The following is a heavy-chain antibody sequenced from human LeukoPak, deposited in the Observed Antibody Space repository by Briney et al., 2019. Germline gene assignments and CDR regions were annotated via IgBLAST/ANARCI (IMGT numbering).Heavy chain of an antibody. CDR1: GFTFSSYG. J-gene: IGHJ4*02. Sequence: GGSLRLSCAASGFTFSSYGMHWVRQAPGKGLEWVAVISYDGSNKYYADSVKGRFTISRDNSKNTLYLQMNSLRAEDTAVYYCARSRFYFDYWGQGTLVTVSS. CDR3: ARSRFYFDY. V-gene: IGHV3-30*03. CDR2: ISYDGSNK.